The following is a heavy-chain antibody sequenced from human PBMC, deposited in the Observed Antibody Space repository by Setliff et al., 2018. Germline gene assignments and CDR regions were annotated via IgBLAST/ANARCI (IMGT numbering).Heavy chain of an antibody. V-gene: IGHV3-74*03. J-gene: IGHJ5*02. CDR1: GFTFSTYW. D-gene: IGHD1-26*01. CDR2: ISTDGSSI. CDR3: ARVGSKPQLGWFDP. Sequence: GGSLRLSCVTSGFTFSTYWMHWVRQAPGQGLVWVARISTDGSSITYADSVKGRFTISRDNARNTLYLQMNSLTAEDAAVYYCARVGSKPQLGWFDPWGQGTLVTVSS.